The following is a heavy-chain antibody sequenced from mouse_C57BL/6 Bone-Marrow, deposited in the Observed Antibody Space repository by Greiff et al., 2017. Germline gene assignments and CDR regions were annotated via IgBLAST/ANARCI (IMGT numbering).Heavy chain of an antibody. Sequence: QVQLQQSGPGLVQPSQSLSITCTVSGFSLTSYGVHWVRQSPGKGLEWLGVIWSGGSTAYNAAFISRLSNSKDNSKSQSSFKMNSLQADDTAIYYCASQAYYVGSRGGAMDYWGQGTSVTVSA. D-gene: IGHD1-1*01. V-gene: IGHV2-2*01. CDR2: IWSGGST. J-gene: IGHJ4*01. CDR3: ASQAYYVGSRGGAMDY. CDR1: GFSLTSYG.